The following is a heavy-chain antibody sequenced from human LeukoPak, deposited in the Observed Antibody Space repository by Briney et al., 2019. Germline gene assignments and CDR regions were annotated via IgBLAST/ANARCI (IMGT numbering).Heavy chain of an antibody. V-gene: IGHV4-4*02. Sequence: SETLSLTCTVSGVSISTTNWWTWVRQPPGGGLEWIGEVHLNGRTHYSPSLESRVTMSVDMSENHVSLQLTSVTAADTAVYYCAREGGFYRPLDYSGPGTLIIVSA. CDR1: GVSISTTNW. CDR2: VHLNGRT. CDR3: AREGGFYRPLDY. J-gene: IGHJ4*02. D-gene: IGHD2/OR15-2a*01.